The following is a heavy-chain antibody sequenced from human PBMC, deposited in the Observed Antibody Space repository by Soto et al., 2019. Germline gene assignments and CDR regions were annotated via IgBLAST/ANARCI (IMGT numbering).Heavy chain of an antibody. V-gene: IGHV4-34*01. CDR3: ARGQYGSTLNWFDP. Sequence: SETLSLTCAVYGGSFSGYYWSWIRQPPGKGLEWIGEINHSGSTNYNPSLKSRVTISVDTSKNQFSLKLSSVTAADTAVYYCARGQYGSTLNWFDPWGQGTLVTVS. CDR2: INHSGST. J-gene: IGHJ5*02. D-gene: IGHD4-17*01. CDR1: GGSFSGYY.